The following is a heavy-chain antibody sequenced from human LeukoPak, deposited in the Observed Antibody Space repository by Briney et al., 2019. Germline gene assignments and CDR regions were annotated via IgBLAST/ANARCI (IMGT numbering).Heavy chain of an antibody. Sequence: GGSLRLSCAASGFTFSSYAMHWVRQAPGKGLEWVAVISYDGSNKYYADSVKGQFTISRDNSKNTLYLQMNSLRAEDTAVYYCVRRAYGSGSDYNEGSYHFDYWGQGTLVTVSS. D-gene: IGHD3-10*01. V-gene: IGHV3-30-3*01. CDR3: VRRAYGSGSDYNEGSYHFDY. CDR2: ISYDGSNK. CDR1: GFTFSSYA. J-gene: IGHJ4*02.